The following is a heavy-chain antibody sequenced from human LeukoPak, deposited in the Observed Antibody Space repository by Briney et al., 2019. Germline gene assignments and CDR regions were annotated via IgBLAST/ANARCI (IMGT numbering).Heavy chain of an antibody. Sequence: GASVKVSCKASGYTFTGYYMHWVRQAPGQGLEWMGWINPNSGGTNYAQKFQGRVTMTRDTSISTAYMELSRLRSDDTAVYYCARDLLHYYDSSGYYWGQGTLVTVSS. J-gene: IGHJ4*02. V-gene: IGHV1-2*02. D-gene: IGHD3-22*01. CDR3: ARDLLHYYDSSGYY. CDR1: GYTFTGYY. CDR2: INPNSGGT.